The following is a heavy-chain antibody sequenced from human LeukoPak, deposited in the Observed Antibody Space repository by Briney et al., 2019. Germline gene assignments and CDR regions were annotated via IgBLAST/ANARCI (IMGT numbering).Heavy chain of an antibody. J-gene: IGHJ4*02. V-gene: IGHV1-69*05. CDR1: GYTFTSYY. Sequence: ASVKVSCXASGYTFTSYYMHWVRQAPGQGLEWMGGIIPIFGTANYAQKFQGRVTITTDESTSTAYMELSSLRSEDTAVYYCANSRDGYNNYWGQGTLVTVSS. D-gene: IGHD5-24*01. CDR3: ANSRDGYNNY. CDR2: IIPIFGTA.